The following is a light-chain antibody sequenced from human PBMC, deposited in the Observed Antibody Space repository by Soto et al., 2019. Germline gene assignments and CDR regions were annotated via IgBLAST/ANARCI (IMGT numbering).Light chain of an antibody. CDR1: QTISSW. V-gene: IGKV1-5*03. CDR3: QHYNCYSEA. Sequence: DIQSTQSPSTLSGSVGASVTITCRASQTISSWLAWYQQKPVKAPKLLIYKASTLKSGVPSRFSGSGSGTEFTLTISSLQPDDFATYYCQHYNCYSEAFGQGTKV. J-gene: IGKJ1*01. CDR2: KAS.